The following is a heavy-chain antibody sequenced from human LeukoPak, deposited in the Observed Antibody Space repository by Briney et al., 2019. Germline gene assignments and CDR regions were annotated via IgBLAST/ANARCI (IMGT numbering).Heavy chain of an antibody. Sequence: PGRSLRLSCAASGFTFDVYAMHWVRQAPGKGLEWVSGISWKSGSTGYADSVKGRFTISRDNAKNSLYLQMNSLRAEDTALYYCAKAGNGYPSYYYYYYMDVWGKGTTVTVSS. D-gene: IGHD5-18*01. V-gene: IGHV3-9*01. J-gene: IGHJ6*03. CDR3: AKAGNGYPSYYYYYYMDV. CDR1: GFTFDVYA. CDR2: ISWKSGST.